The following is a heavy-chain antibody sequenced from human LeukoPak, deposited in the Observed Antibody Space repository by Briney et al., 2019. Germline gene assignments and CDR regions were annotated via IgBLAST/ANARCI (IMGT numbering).Heavy chain of an antibody. V-gene: IGHV3-23*01. D-gene: IGHD3-10*01. CDR2: ISGGGGST. CDR1: GFTFSSYA. CDR3: AKDRPITMVRGVRGSDY. J-gene: IGHJ4*02. Sequence: GGSLRLSCAASGFTFSSYAMSWVRQAPGKGLEWVSAISGGGGSTYYADSVKGRFTISRDNSKNTLYLQMNSLRAEDTAVYYCAKDRPITMVRGVRGSDYWGQGTLVTVSS.